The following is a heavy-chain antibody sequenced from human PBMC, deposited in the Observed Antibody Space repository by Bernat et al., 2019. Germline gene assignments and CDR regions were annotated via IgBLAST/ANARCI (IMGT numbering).Heavy chain of an antibody. CDR1: GYTFTSYA. V-gene: IGHV1-3*01. D-gene: IGHD6-13*01. Sequence: QVQRVQSGAEVKKPGASVKVSCKASGYTFTSYAMHWVRQAPGQRLQWMGWINAGNGNTKYSQKFQGRVTITRDTSASTAYMELSSLRSEDTAVYYCARDLAAAGYDYWGQVTLVTASS. CDR3: ARDLAAAGYDY. J-gene: IGHJ4*02. CDR2: INAGNGNT.